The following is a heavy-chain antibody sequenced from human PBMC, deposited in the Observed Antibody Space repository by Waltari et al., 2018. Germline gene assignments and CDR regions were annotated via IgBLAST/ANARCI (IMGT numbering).Heavy chain of an antibody. D-gene: IGHD2-15*01. V-gene: IGHV3-30-3*01. CDR1: GFTFNHLA. J-gene: IGHJ4*02. CDR2: ISFDGAKI. Sequence: QVQLVESGGGVVPPGRSLRLSFSASGFTFNHLALHWVRQGPGKGLEWVAFISFDGAKIYYTDSVRGRFTISRDNSKNTLYLQMESLKPEDTGVYYCARGGNVVVILAATLDYWGQGALVTVSS. CDR3: ARGGNVVVILAATLDY.